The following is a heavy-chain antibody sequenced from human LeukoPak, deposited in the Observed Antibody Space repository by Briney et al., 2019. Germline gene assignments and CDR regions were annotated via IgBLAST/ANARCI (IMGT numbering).Heavy chain of an antibody. CDR3: ARDPYRDAPDYFDY. V-gene: IGHV3-30-3*01. Sequence: PLRHFCAASGFTFSCYAKLWVRQAPGKALEWGAVPSDDGTFTLYGDSLRGRFTISRDSSKNTLYLQMNSLRPEDTAVYYCARDPYRDAPDYFDYWGQGTLVTVSS. CDR2: PSDDGTFT. CDR1: GFTFSCYA. J-gene: IGHJ4*02.